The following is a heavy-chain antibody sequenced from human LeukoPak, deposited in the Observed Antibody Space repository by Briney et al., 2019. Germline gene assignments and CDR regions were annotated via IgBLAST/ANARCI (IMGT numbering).Heavy chain of an antibody. D-gene: IGHD4-11*01. CDR2: IIPIFGTA. J-gene: IGHJ4*02. Sequence: SVKVSCKASGGTFSSYAISWVRQAPGQGLEWMGGIIPIFGTANYAQKFQGRVTITADESTSTAYMELSSLRSEDTAVYYCARQAPTVTTDWPYGYWGQGTLVTVSS. V-gene: IGHV1-69*01. CDR1: GGTFSSYA. CDR3: ARQAPTVTTDWPYGY.